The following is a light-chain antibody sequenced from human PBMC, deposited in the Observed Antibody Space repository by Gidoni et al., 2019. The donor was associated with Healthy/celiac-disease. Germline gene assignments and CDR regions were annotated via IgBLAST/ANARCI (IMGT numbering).Light chain of an antibody. V-gene: IGKV1-33*01. Sequence: DIQMTECPSSLPASVGDRVTITCQASQDISNYLNWYQQKPGKAPKLLIYDAPNLEKGVPSRFSGSVSWTDFTFTISSLQPEDIAIYYCQRYYNLPLIFGPWTKVDI. J-gene: IGKJ3*01. CDR2: DAP. CDR3: QRYYNLPLI. CDR1: QDISNY.